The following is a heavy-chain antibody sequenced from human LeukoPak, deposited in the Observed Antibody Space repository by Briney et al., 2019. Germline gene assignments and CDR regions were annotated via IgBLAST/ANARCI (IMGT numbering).Heavy chain of an antibody. V-gene: IGHV4-39*01. D-gene: IGHD2-21*02. CDR2: IFYSGST. J-gene: IGHJ5*02. CDR3: ARGLLFSWFDP. CDR1: GGSISSSNYY. Sequence: SETLSLTCTVSGGSISSSNYYWGWIRQPPGKGLEWIGNIFYSGSTHYNPSLKSRVTISVDTSKNQFSLKLNSVTAADTAVYHCARGLLFSWFDPWGQGTLVTVSS.